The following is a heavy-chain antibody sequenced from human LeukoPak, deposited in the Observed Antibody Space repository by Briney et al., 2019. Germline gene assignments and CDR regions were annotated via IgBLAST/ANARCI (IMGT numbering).Heavy chain of an antibody. Sequence: SVKVSCKASGGTFSSYAISWVRQAPGQGLEWMGGIIPIFGTANYAQKFQGRVTITADKSTSTAYMELSSLRSEDTAVYYCARHCRGGSCLDAFGIWGQGTMVTVSS. CDR2: IIPIFGTA. V-gene: IGHV1-69*06. CDR3: ARHCRGGSCLDAFGI. CDR1: GGTFSSYA. J-gene: IGHJ3*02. D-gene: IGHD2-15*01.